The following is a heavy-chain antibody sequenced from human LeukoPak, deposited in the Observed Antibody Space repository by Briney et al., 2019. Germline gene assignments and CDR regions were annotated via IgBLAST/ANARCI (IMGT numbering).Heavy chain of an antibody. CDR2: ISYDGSNK. CDR3: ARVRTRDTAMVLFDY. CDR1: GFTFSSYA. J-gene: IGHJ4*02. D-gene: IGHD5-18*01. Sequence: GGSLRLSCAASGFTFSSYAMHWVRQAPGKGLEWVAVISYDGSNKYYADPVKGRFTISRDNSKNTLYLQMNSLRAEDTAVYYCARVRTRDTAMVLFDYWGQGTLVTVSS. V-gene: IGHV3-30-3*01.